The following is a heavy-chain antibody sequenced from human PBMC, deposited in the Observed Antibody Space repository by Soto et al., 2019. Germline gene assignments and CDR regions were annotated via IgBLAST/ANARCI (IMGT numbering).Heavy chain of an antibody. Sequence: SETQSLTNTVSGGNIRSSSFYWAWINKPPGEGLEWIGSIYHTGNAYYNPSLKSRVTIFVDTSKNQFSLKLTSVTAADTALYYCARDYFDSSDYTTNWFDPWGQGTLVTVSS. CDR1: GGNIRSSSFY. CDR2: IYHTGNA. J-gene: IGHJ5*02. D-gene: IGHD3-22*01. V-gene: IGHV4-39*01. CDR3: ARDYFDSSDYTTNWFDP.